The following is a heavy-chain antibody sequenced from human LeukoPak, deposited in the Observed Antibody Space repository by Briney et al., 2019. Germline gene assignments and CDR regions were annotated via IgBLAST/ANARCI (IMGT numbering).Heavy chain of an antibody. Sequence: ASVTVSSKASGYSFTSYGITWVRQAPGQRLEWMVWISVYNVKTHYAQNLQGRVSITTDTSTSTAYMELRSLRSDDTAVYYCARGSSSYSDYNTFDYWGQGTLVSVSS. CDR2: ISVYNVKT. CDR3: ARGSSSYSDYNTFDY. D-gene: IGHD4-11*01. V-gene: IGHV1-18*01. CDR1: GYSFTSYG. J-gene: IGHJ4*02.